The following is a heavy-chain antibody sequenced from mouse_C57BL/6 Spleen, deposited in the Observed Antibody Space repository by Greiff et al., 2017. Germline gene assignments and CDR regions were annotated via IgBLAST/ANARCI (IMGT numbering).Heavy chain of an antibody. V-gene: IGHV6-3*01. Sequence: EVQLQQSGGGLVQPGGSMKLSCVASGFTFSNYWMNWVRQSPEKGLEWVAQIRLKSDNYATHYAESVKGRFTISRDDSKSSVYLQMNNLRAEDTGIYYCTTNRPEIAYWGQGTLVTVSA. J-gene: IGHJ3*01. CDR2: IRLKSDNYAT. CDR3: TTNRPEIAY. D-gene: IGHD1-3*01. CDR1: GFTFSNYW.